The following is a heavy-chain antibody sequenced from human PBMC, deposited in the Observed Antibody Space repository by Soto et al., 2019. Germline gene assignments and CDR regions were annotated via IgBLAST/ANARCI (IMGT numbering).Heavy chain of an antibody. CDR3: ARHVVAAFRFDS. Sequence: ASVKVSCKAFGYTFTGYYIHWVRQAPGQGLEWMGWLNPNSGGTNYAEKFQGRVTMSRDTSISTAYMELSRLTFDDTAVYYCARHVVAAFRFDSSGQGTQGTVSS. CDR2: LNPNSGGT. CDR1: GYTFTGYY. V-gene: IGHV1-2*02. D-gene: IGHD5-12*01. J-gene: IGHJ5*01.